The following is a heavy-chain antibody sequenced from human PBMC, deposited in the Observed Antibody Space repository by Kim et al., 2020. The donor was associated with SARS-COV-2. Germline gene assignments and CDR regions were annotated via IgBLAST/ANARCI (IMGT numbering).Heavy chain of an antibody. Sequence: RGSLRLSCAASGFTFSSYAMHWVRQAPGKGLEWVAVISYDGSNKYYADSVKGRFTISRDNSKNTLYLQMNSLRAEDTAVYYCARGPEHSSGWYTGFDYWGQGTLVTVSS. CDR1: GFTFSSYA. D-gene: IGHD6-19*01. V-gene: IGHV3-30*04. J-gene: IGHJ4*02. CDR3: ARGPEHSSGWYTGFDY. CDR2: ISYDGSNK.